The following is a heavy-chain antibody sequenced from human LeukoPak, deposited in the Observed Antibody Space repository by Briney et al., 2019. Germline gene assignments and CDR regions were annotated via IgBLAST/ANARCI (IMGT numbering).Heavy chain of an antibody. D-gene: IGHD3-22*01. V-gene: IGHV4-59*11. CDR1: GGSISSHY. CDR3: ARGSYDSRVSYYMDV. CDR2: IYYSGST. Sequence: SETLSLTRTVSGGSISSHYWSWIRQPPRKGLEWIGYIYYSGSTNYNPSLKSRVTISVDTSKNQFSLKLSSVTAADTAVYYWARGSYDSRVSYYMDVWGKGTTVTVSS. J-gene: IGHJ6*03.